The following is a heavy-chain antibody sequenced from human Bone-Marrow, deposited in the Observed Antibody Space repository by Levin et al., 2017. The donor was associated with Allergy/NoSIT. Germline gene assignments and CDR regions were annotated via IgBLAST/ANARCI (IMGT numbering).Heavy chain of an antibody. Sequence: PSETLSLTCAVYGGSFSGYYWSWIRQPPGKGLEWIGEINHSGSTNYNPSLKSRVTISVDTSKNQFSLKLSSVTAADTAVYYCARARVIRRAYYYYYMDVWGKGTTVTVSS. D-gene: IGHD3-10*01. CDR1: GGSFSGYY. V-gene: IGHV4-34*01. CDR2: INHSGST. CDR3: ARARVIRRAYYYYYMDV. J-gene: IGHJ6*03.